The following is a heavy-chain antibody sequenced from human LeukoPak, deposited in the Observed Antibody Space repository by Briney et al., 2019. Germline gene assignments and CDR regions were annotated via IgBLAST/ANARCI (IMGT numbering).Heavy chain of an antibody. V-gene: IGHV4-4*07. CDR2: IYTSGST. CDR1: GGSISSYY. CDR3: ARERPSGLRYFDWLSSLHYYYYYMDV. D-gene: IGHD3-9*01. J-gene: IGHJ6*03. Sequence: PSETLSLTCTVSGGSISSYYWSWIRQPAGKGLEWIGRIYTSGSTNYNPSLKSRVTMSVDTSKNQFSLKLSSVTAADTAVYYCARERPSGLRYFDWLSSLHYYYYYMDVWGKGTTVTISS.